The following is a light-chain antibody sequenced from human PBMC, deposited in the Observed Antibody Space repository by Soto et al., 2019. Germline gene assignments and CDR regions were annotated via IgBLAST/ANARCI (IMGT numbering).Light chain of an antibody. CDR1: SSDVGSYTY. CDR3: SSYTSSSTLAV. Sequence: QSALTQPASVSGSPRQSITISCTGASSDVGSYTYVSWYQQHPGKAPKLMIYEVNNRPSGVSNRFSGSKSGNTASLTISGLQAEDEADYYCSSYTSSSTLAVFGTGPKVTVL. V-gene: IGLV2-14*01. J-gene: IGLJ1*01. CDR2: EVN.